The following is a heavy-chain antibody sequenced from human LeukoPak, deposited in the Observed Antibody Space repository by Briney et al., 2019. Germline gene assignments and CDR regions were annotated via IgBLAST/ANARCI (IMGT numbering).Heavy chain of an antibody. D-gene: IGHD1-26*01. V-gene: IGHV3-66*01. Sequence: GGSLRLSCAASGFTFSSYAMSWVRQAPGKGLEWVSIIYSGGSTYYADSVKGRFTISRDNSKNTLYLQMNSLRAEDTAVYFCARSVGASTAFDYWGQGTLVTVSS. CDR1: GFTFSSYA. CDR2: IYSGGST. J-gene: IGHJ4*02. CDR3: ARSVGASTAFDY.